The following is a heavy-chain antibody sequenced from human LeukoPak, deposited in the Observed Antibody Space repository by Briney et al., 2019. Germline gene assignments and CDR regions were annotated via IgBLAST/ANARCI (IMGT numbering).Heavy chain of an antibody. CDR2: LYYSGNT. CDR1: GASISTYY. Sequence: SETLSLTCTVSGASISTYYWSWIRQPPGKGLEWIGYLYYSGNTNYNPSLKSRVTISVDTSKNQFSLNLTSVTAADTAVYYCSRENGAFSPFGYWGQGTLVTVLS. CDR3: SRENGAFSPFGY. D-gene: IGHD2-8*01. J-gene: IGHJ4*02. V-gene: IGHV4-59*12.